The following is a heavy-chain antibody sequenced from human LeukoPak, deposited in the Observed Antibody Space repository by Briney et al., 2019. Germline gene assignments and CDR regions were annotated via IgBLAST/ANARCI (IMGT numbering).Heavy chain of an antibody. Sequence: SETLSLTCAVYGGSFSGYFWSWTRQPPGKGLEWIGEINHSGSTNYNPSLKSRVTISVDTSKNQFSLKLSSVTAADTAVYYCARGRENLYIVATRDEYYYGMDVWGQGTTVTVSS. V-gene: IGHV4-34*01. J-gene: IGHJ6*02. D-gene: IGHD5-12*01. CDR1: GGSFSGYF. CDR2: INHSGST. CDR3: ARGRENLYIVATRDEYYYGMDV.